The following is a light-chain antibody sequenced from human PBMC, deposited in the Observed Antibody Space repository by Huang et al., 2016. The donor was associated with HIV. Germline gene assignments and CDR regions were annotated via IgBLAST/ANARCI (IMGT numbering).Light chain of an antibody. CDR1: QSVGRSF. V-gene: IGKV3-20*01. CDR3: QQYGSALKWT. Sequence: ERVLTQSPATLSWSPGERANLTCRASQSVGRSFLAGYQPKPGESPRLLVYGASNRATGIPDRFSGSGSGTDFTLTSSRLEPEDSAVYYCQQYGSALKWTFGQGTKVEI. CDR2: GAS. J-gene: IGKJ1*01.